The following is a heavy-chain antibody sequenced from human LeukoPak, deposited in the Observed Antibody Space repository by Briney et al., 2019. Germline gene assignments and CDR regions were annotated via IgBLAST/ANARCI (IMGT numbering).Heavy chain of an antibody. Sequence: PGGSLRLSCAASGFTFGTYTMNWVRQAPGKGLEWVSYISSSSTYIYYADSVKGRFTISRDNAKNSLYLQMNSLRAEDTAIYYCARRRSSSSFSASDYWGQGTLVTVSS. CDR2: ISSSSTYI. D-gene: IGHD6-6*01. CDR1: GFTFGTYT. V-gene: IGHV3-21*01. J-gene: IGHJ4*02. CDR3: ARRRSSSSFSASDY.